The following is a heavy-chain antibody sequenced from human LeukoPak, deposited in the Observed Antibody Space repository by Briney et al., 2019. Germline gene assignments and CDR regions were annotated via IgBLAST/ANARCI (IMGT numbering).Heavy chain of an antibody. Sequence: AGGSLRLSCAASGFTFSSYWMSWVRQAPGKGLEWVANIKQDGSEKYYVDSVKGRFTISRDNAKNSLYLQMNSLRAEDTAVYYCARDLIVATISLAPDDYWGQGTLVTVSS. CDR3: ARDLIVATISLAPDDY. CDR2: IKQDGSEK. J-gene: IGHJ4*02. D-gene: IGHD5-12*01. V-gene: IGHV3-7*01. CDR1: GFTFSSYW.